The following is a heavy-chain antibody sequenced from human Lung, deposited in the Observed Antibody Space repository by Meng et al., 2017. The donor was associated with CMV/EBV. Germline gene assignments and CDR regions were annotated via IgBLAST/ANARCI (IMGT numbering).Heavy chain of an antibody. CDR3: ARPGYYYGSGSCDY. Sequence: ASVKVSXKASGYTFTGYYMHWVRQAPGQGLEWMGWINPNSGGTNYAQKFQGRVTMTRDTSISTAYMELSRLRSDDTAVYYCARPGYYYGSGSCDYWGQGTXVTVSS. D-gene: IGHD3-10*01. CDR2: INPNSGGT. CDR1: GYTFTGYY. J-gene: IGHJ4*02. V-gene: IGHV1-2*02.